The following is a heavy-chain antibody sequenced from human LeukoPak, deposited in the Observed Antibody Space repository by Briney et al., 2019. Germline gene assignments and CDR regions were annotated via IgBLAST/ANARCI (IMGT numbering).Heavy chain of an antibody. CDR2: ISYDGSNK. Sequence: GGSLRLSCAASGFTFSSYAMHWVRQAPGKGLEWVAVISYDGSNKYYADSVKGRFTISRDNSKNTLYLQMNSLRAEDTAVYYCAKDVPAAYFDYWGQGTLVTVSS. D-gene: IGHD2-2*01. CDR3: AKDVPAAYFDY. V-gene: IGHV3-30-3*01. CDR1: GFTFSSYA. J-gene: IGHJ4*02.